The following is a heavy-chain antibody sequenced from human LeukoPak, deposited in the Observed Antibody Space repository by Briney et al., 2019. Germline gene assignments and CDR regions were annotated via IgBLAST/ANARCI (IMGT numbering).Heavy chain of an antibody. D-gene: IGHD3-10*01. V-gene: IGHV3-7*01. CDR3: VRYYTRNSWYFDL. Sequence: GGSLRLSCAASGFTVSNNYMRWVRQAPGKGLEWVANIKPDEGEKYYLDSVKGRFTVSRDNAKNSLYLQMDSLRVEDTAVYFCVRYYTRNSWYFDLWGRGTLVIVSS. CDR2: IKPDEGEK. CDR1: GFTVSNNY. J-gene: IGHJ2*01.